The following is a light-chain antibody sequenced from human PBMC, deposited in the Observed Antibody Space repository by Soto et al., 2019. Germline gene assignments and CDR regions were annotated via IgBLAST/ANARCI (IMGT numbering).Light chain of an antibody. V-gene: IGKV1-39*01. Sequence: DIQMTQSPSSLSASVGDRVTITCRTSETISTYVNWYQKKPGKAPKLLIYAASSLQSGVPSRFSGSGSGTDFTLTVSSLQPEDFATYYCQQGHSNPITLGQGTRLEMK. J-gene: IGKJ5*01. CDR1: ETISTY. CDR3: QQGHSNPIT. CDR2: AAS.